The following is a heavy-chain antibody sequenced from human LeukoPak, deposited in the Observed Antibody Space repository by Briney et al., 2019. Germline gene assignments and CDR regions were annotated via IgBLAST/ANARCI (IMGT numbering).Heavy chain of an antibody. Sequence: ASVKVSCKASSYTFIRYGISWVRQAPGQRFEWMGWISGSNGNTNYAQKFQGRVSMTADTSTSTAYMELRSLRSDDTAVYYCARSGRGTYYYFDLWGQGTLVTVSS. CDR1: SYTFIRYG. D-gene: IGHD1-26*01. J-gene: IGHJ4*02. CDR3: ARSGRGTYYYFDL. V-gene: IGHV1-18*01. CDR2: ISGSNGNT.